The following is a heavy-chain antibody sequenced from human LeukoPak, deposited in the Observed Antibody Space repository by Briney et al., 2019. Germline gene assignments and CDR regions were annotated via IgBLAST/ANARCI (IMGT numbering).Heavy chain of an antibody. V-gene: IGHV3-23*01. D-gene: IGHD3-10*01. CDR3: AKGPYGLGIYYGMDV. J-gene: IGHJ6*02. CDR2: IGGDGTT. CDR1: GFTFSNCG. Sequence: GGSLRLSCATSGFTFSNCGMSWVRQAPGKGLQWLSVIGGDGTTYYADSVKGRFPVYRDNSENTLYLQMNSLRAEDTAVYYCAKGPYGLGIYYGMDVWGQGTTVTV.